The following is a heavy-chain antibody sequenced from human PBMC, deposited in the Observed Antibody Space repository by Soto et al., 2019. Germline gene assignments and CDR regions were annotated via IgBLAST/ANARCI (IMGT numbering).Heavy chain of an antibody. J-gene: IGHJ5*02. Sequence: VQLQESGPGLVKPSGTLSLTCTVSGGSISTTNWWSWVRQSPGKGLEWIGEILHIGSTNYNPSLKSRVTICIDKSKNQFSLRLSSLTAADTAVYYCASGFDSDGLYNGGHPWGQGTLVSVSS. D-gene: IGHD3-22*01. V-gene: IGHV4-4*02. CDR2: ILHIGST. CDR3: ASGFDSDGLYNGGHP. CDR1: GGSISTTNW.